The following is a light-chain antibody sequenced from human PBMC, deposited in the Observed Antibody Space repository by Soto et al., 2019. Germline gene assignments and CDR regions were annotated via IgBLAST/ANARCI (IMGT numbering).Light chain of an antibody. Sequence: EIMLWLSPGTLSLTKRERATLSCMASQRVSNFLAWYQQKPGQAPRLLIYGASTRATGIPARFSGSGSGTDFTLTISRLEPEDFAVYYCLQYGSLGTFG. CDR1: QRVSNF. CDR2: GAS. J-gene: IGKJ2*02. CDR3: LQYGSLGT. V-gene: IGKV3-20*01.